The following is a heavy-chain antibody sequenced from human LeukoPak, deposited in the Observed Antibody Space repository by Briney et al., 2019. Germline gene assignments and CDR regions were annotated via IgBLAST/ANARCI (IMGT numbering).Heavy chain of an antibody. CDR1: GYTFTSYG. CDR3: ARQDNDYVWGSYRPALVDY. D-gene: IGHD3-16*02. CDR2: ISAYNGNT. V-gene: IGHV1-18*01. Sequence: ASVTVSCKASGYTFTSYGISWVRQAPGQGLEWMGWISAYNGNTNYAQKLQGRVTMTTDTSTSTAYMELRSLRSDDTAVYYCARQDNDYVWGSYRPALVDYWGQGTLSPSPQ. J-gene: IGHJ4*02.